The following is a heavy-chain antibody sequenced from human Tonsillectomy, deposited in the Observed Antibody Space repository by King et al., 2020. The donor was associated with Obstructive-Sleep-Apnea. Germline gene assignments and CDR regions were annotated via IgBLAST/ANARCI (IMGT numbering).Heavy chain of an antibody. CDR2: IYYSGST. CDR1: GGSISSGDYY. V-gene: IGHV4-30-4*01. CDR3: ARAVGSGSYYSPDYYYYGMDV. J-gene: IGHJ6*02. Sequence: VPLQESGPGLVKPSQTLSLTCTVSGGSISSGDYYWRWIRQPPGKGLEWIGYIYYSGSTYYNPSLKSRVTISVDTSKNQFSLKLSSVTAADTAVYYCARAVGSGSYYSPDYYYYGMDVWGQGTTVTVSS. D-gene: IGHD3-10*01.